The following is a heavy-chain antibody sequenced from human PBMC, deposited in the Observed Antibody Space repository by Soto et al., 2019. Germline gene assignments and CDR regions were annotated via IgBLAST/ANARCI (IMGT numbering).Heavy chain of an antibody. J-gene: IGHJ6*02. D-gene: IGHD3-10*01. CDR1: GFTLSDYY. V-gene: IGHV3-11*06. CDR3: ARDLGMVRGVIITEREGMDV. CDR2: ISSSSSYT. Sequence: GGSLRLSCAASGFTLSDYYMSWIRQAPGKGLEWVSYISSSSSYTNYADSVKGRFTISRDNAKNSLYLQMNSLRAEDTAVYYCARDLGMVRGVIITEREGMDVWGQGTTVTVSS.